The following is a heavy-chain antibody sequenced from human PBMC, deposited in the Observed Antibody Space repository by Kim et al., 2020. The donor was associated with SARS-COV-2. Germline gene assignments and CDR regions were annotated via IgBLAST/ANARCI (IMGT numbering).Heavy chain of an antibody. CDR2: IYYSGST. CDR1: GGSISSYY. Sequence: SETLSLTCTVSGGSISSYYWSWIRQPPGKGLEWIGYIYYSGSTNYNPSLKSRVTISVDTSKNQFSLKLSSVTAADTAVYYCARVQYGDYLESHNYFDYWGQGTLVTVSS. J-gene: IGHJ4*02. D-gene: IGHD4-17*01. CDR3: ARVQYGDYLESHNYFDY. V-gene: IGHV4-59*13.